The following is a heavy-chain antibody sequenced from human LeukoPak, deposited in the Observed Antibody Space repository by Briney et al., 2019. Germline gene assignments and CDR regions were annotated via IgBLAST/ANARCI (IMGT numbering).Heavy chain of an antibody. J-gene: IGHJ4*02. CDR3: ARHVGISF. V-gene: IGHV3-7*01. D-gene: IGHD7-27*01. CDR2: IREDGTEK. Sequence: GGSLRLSCTASGFTFSGAWMTWVRQAPGKGPGWVANIREDGTEKNYVDSVKGRFTISRDNAKNSLFLQMSNLRDDDTAIYYCARHVGISFWGQGTLVTVSS. CDR1: GFTFSGAW.